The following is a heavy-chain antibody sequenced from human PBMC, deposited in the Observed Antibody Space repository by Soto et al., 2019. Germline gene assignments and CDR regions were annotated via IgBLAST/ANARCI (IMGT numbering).Heavy chain of an antibody. Sequence: GASVKVSCKASGGTFSSYAISWVRQAPGQRLEWMGGIIPIFGTANYAQKFQGRVTITADESTSTAYMELRSLRCDDTAVYYCASLHYDSSGRAFDYWGQGTLVTVSS. CDR3: ASLHYDSSGRAFDY. CDR1: GGTFSSYA. CDR2: IIPIFGTA. D-gene: IGHD3-22*01. V-gene: IGHV1-69*13. J-gene: IGHJ4*02.